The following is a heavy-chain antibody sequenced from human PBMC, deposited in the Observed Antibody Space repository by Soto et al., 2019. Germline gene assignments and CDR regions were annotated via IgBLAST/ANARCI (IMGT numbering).Heavy chain of an antibody. CDR1: GFTFRGYG. J-gene: IGHJ4*02. CDR2: ITSSGSNT. V-gene: IGHV3-23*01. D-gene: IGHD6-13*01. CDR3: AKEQGRVAAALDY. Sequence: EVQLLESGGDLVQRGGSLRLSCAASGFTFRGYGMSWVRQAPGKGLAWVSSITSSGSNTYYVDSVKGRFTISRDNSKNTLYLQMNSLTVEDTAVYYCAKEQGRVAAALDYWGQGTLVTVSS.